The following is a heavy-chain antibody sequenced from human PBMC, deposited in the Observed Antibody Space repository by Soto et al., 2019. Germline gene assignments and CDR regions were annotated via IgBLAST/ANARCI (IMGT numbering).Heavy chain of an antibody. V-gene: IGHV3-23*01. CDR3: AKDGAYGVTYYDFWSGTQRSYYFDY. Sequence: GGSLRLSCAASGFTFSSYAMSWVRQAPGKGLEWVSAISGSGGSTYYADSVKGRFTISRDNSKNTLYLQMNSLRAEDTAVYYCAKDGAYGVTYYDFWSGTQRSYYFDYWGQGTLVTVSS. J-gene: IGHJ4*02. CDR1: GFTFSSYA. D-gene: IGHD3-3*01. CDR2: ISGSGGST.